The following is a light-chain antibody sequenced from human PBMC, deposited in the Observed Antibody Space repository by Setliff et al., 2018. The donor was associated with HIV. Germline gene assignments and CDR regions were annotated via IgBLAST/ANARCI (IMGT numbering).Light chain of an antibody. CDR3: SSNTRTGTYG. Sequence: QSVLTQPASVSGSPGQSITIPCTGGTSVVGGFHYVSWYQQHPGRDPKLIIYDVSYRPSDVSDRFSGSKSGNTASLSISGLRAEDEADYYYSSNTRTGTYGFGAGTKVTVL. V-gene: IGLV2-14*03. J-gene: IGLJ1*01. CDR1: TSVVGGFHY. CDR2: DVS.